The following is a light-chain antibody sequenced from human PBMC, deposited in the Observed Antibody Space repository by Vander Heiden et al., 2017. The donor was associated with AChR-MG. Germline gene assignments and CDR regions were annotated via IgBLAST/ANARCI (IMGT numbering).Light chain of an antibody. Sequence: IVLTQSPATLSLSPGERATLSCSASQSVSTFLAWYQQKPGQAPRLLIYDASKRATGIPARFSGSGSGTDFTLTISSLEPEDFAVYYCQQRSTLTFGGGTKVEIK. CDR1: QSVSTF. CDR3: QQRSTLT. J-gene: IGKJ4*01. V-gene: IGKV3-11*01. CDR2: DAS.